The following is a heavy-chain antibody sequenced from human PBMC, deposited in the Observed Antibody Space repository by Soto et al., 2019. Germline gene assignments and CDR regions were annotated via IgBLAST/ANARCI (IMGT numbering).Heavy chain of an antibody. CDR3: TRSSHGYAVDV. CDR2: IYFGGSDT. D-gene: IGHD3-16*01. CDR1: GYSFSNHW. J-gene: IGHJ6*02. Sequence: PGESLKISCKGPGYSFSNHWIGWVRQMPGKGLEWVGIIYFGGSDTRYNPSFQGQVTISGDKSINTAYLQWSSLKASDTAMYFCTRSSHGYAVDVCGRGTSVTVSS. V-gene: IGHV5-51*01.